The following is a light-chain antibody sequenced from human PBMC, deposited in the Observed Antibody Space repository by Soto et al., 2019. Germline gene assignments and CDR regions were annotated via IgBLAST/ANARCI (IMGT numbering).Light chain of an antibody. CDR3: QSYDSSPLSVV. CDR1: SGSIASNY. V-gene: IGLV6-57*01. Sequence: NFMLTQPHSVSESPGKTVTISCTRSSGSIASNYVQWYQQRPGSSPTTVIYEDNQRPSGVPDRFSGSIDSSSNSASLTISGLKTEDEADYYCQSYDSSPLSVVFGGGTKLTVL. CDR2: EDN. J-gene: IGLJ2*01.